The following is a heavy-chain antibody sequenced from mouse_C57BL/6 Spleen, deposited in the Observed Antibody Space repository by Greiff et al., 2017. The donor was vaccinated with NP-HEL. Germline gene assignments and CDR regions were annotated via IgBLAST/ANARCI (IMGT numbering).Heavy chain of an antibody. CDR3: ARTPNYRYCDV. CDR1: GIDFSRYW. CDR2: INPDSSTI. J-gene: IGHJ1*03. Sequence: EVKLLQSGGGLVQPGGSLKLSCAASGIDFSRYWMSWVRRAPGKGLEWIGEINPDSSTINYAPSLKDKFIISRDNAKNTLYLQMSKVRSEDTALYYCARTPNYRYCDVWGTGTTVTVSS. V-gene: IGHV4-1*01.